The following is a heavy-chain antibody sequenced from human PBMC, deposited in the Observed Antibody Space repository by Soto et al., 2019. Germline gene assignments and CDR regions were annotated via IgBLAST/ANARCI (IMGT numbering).Heavy chain of an antibody. Sequence: EVQLVESGGGLVQPGGSLRLSCVDSGFTFSSYWMSWVRQAPVKGLEWVGNIKQDGSEENYVDSVKGRFTISRDNAKNSMYLQMNSLRAEDTAVYYCARIASSGRGWDVWGQGTTGGVSS. CDR3: ARIASSGRGWDV. V-gene: IGHV3-7*01. CDR1: GFTFSSYW. J-gene: IGHJ6*02. CDR2: IKQDGSEE. D-gene: IGHD3-10*01.